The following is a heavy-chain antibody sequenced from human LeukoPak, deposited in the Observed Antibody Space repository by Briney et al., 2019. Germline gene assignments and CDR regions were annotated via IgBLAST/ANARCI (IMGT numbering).Heavy chain of an antibody. CDR3: ARGGYDFWSGYTLSWFDP. J-gene: IGHJ5*02. CDR1: GGSISSGGYS. CDR2: IYHSGSA. V-gene: IGHV4-30-2*01. Sequence: SSETLSLTCTVSGGSISSGGYSWSWIRQPPGKGLEWIGYIYHSGSAYYNPSLKSRVTISVDRSENQFSLKLSSVTAADTAVYYCARGGYDFWSGYTLSWFDPWGQGTLVTVSS. D-gene: IGHD3-3*01.